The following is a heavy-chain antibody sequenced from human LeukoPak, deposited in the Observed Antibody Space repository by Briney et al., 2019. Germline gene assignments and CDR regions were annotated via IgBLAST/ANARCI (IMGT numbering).Heavy chain of an antibody. V-gene: IGHV3-30*02. Sequence: GGSLRLSCAASGFTINSYGMHWVRQAPGKGLEWVAFIRYDGSNKYYADSVKGRFTISRDNSKNTLYLQMNSLRAEDTAVYYCAKDMEDSSAWYFDYWGQGTLVTVSS. D-gene: IGHD3-22*01. CDR2: IRYDGSNK. J-gene: IGHJ4*02. CDR1: GFTINSYG. CDR3: AKDMEDSSAWYFDY.